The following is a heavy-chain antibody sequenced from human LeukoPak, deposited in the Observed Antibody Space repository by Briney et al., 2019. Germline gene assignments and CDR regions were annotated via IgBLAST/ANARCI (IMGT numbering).Heavy chain of an antibody. CDR2: IHARGNT. CDR1: DDSISSGLYY. D-gene: IGHD3-10*01. Sequence: SETPSLTCTVSDDSISSGLYYWSWIRQPAGRGLEWIWRIHARGNTNYNPSLNSRVIISVDSSRRQFSLKLSSVSAADTAVYYCARVEVEHYGSGSYTWFDLWGQGTLVAVSS. CDR3: ARVEVEHYGSGSYTWFDL. V-gene: IGHV4-61*02. J-gene: IGHJ5*02.